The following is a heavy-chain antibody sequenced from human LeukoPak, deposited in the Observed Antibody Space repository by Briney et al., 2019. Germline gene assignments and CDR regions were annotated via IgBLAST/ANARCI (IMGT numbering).Heavy chain of an antibody. Sequence: GGSLRLSCAASGFTFSSYAMHWVRQAPGKGLEWVAVISYDGSNKYYADSVKGRFTISRDNSKNTLYLQMNSLSAEDTAVYYCARDYMEYSSSPGYWGQGTLVTVSS. D-gene: IGHD6-6*01. CDR2: ISYDGSNK. CDR1: GFTFSSYA. J-gene: IGHJ4*02. CDR3: ARDYMEYSSSPGY. V-gene: IGHV3-30-3*01.